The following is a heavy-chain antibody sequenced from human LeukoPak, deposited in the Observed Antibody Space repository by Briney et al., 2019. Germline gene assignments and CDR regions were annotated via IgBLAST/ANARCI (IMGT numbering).Heavy chain of an antibody. J-gene: IGHJ4*02. CDR3: ARHNYGDYGGLDY. Sequence: GASVKVSCKASGYTFTAYYIHWARQAPGQGLEWMGWINPNSGGTNYAQKFQGRVTMTRDTSISTAYMELSRLRSDDTAVYYCARHNYGDYGGLDYWGQGTLVTVSS. CDR2: INPNSGGT. D-gene: IGHD4-17*01. CDR1: GYTFTAYY. V-gene: IGHV1-2*02.